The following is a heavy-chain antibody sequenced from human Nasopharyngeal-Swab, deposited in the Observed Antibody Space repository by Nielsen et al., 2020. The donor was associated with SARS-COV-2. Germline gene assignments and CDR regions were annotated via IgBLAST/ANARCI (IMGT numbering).Heavy chain of an antibody. D-gene: IGHD6-19*01. Sequence: GESLKISCAASGFTFSSYAMSWVRQAPGKGLEWVSAISGSGGSTYYADSVKGRFTISRDNSKNTLYLQMNSLRVEDTAVYYCAKGISSGWSFFDYWGQGTLVTVSS. CDR1: GFTFSSYA. V-gene: IGHV3-23*01. J-gene: IGHJ4*02. CDR3: AKGISSGWSFFDY. CDR2: ISGSGGST.